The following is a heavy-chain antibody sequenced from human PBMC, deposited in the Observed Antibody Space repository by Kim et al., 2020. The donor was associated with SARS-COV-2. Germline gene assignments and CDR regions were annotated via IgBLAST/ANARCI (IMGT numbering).Heavy chain of an antibody. CDR1: GFHFGSYW. J-gene: IGHJ4*02. CDR3: TRGDSGGNAGAAGY. CDR2: ISREGSEK. V-gene: IGHV3-7*04. Sequence: GGSLRLSCAASGFHFGSYWMTWVRQAPGTGLECVAHISREGSEKYYLDSVKGRFTIYRDNAENSMFLEMNSLRVDDTAIYFCTRGDSGGNAGAAGYWGQGTRVTVSS. D-gene: IGHD2-2*03.